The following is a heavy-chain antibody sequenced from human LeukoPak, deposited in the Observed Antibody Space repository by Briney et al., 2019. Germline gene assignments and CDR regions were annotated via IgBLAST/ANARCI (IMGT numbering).Heavy chain of an antibody. D-gene: IGHD3-22*01. Sequence: GGSLRLSCAASGFTFRSYRMSRVRQAPGKGLEWVANIKQDGSEKYYVDSVKGRFTISRDNAKNSLYLQMNSLRAEDTAVYYCAGHSSGYYWGQGTLVTVSS. CDR1: GFTFRSYR. CDR2: IKQDGSEK. J-gene: IGHJ4*02. CDR3: AGHSSGYY. V-gene: IGHV3-7*01.